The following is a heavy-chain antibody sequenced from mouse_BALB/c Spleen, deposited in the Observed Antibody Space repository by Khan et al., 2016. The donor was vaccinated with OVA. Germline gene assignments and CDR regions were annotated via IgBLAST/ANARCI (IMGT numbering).Heavy chain of an antibody. J-gene: IGHJ3*01. Sequence: QVQLQQSGAELARPGASVKMSCKASGYTFTSYTIHWIKKRPGQGLEWIGYINPSNGYTNYNQKFKDKATLTTDKSSTTAYLQLSSLTSDDYAVYNCVRDRAYHRNDGLFAYWGQGTLVTVSA. CDR1: GYTFTSYT. CDR3: VRDRAYHRNDGLFAY. D-gene: IGHD2-14*01. CDR2: INPSNGYT. V-gene: IGHV1-4*01.